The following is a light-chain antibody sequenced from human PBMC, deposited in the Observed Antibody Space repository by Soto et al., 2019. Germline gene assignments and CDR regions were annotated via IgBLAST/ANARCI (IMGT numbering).Light chain of an antibody. Sequence: EIVLTQSPGTLSLSPGERATLSCRASQSVSSSYLAWYQRKPGQAPRLLIYGASSRAIGIPDRFSGSGSGTDFTLTISRLEPEDFAVYYCQQYGSSPQTFGQGTKVEIK. V-gene: IGKV3-20*01. CDR2: GAS. CDR1: QSVSSSY. J-gene: IGKJ1*01. CDR3: QQYGSSPQT.